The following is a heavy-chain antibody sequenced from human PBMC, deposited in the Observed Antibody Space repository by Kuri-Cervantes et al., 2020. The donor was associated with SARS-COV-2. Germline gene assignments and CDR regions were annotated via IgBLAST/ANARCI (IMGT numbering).Heavy chain of an antibody. J-gene: IGHJ4*02. V-gene: IGHV4-38-2*02. D-gene: IGHD3-3*01. CDR2: IYHSGST. CDR3: ARDNYDFWSGASLPGY. CDR1: GCSISSGYY. Sequence: GSLRLSCTVSGCSISSGYYWGWIRQPPGKGLEWIGSIYHSGSTYYNPSLKSRVTISVDTSKNQFSLKLSSVTAADTAVYYCARDNYDFWSGASLPGYWGQGTLVTVSS.